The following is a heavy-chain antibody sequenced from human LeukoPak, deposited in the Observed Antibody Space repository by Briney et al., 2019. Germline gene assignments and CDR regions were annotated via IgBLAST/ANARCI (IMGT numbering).Heavy chain of an antibody. CDR2: TYYRSKWYH. J-gene: IGHJ4*02. V-gene: IGHV6-1*01. D-gene: IGHD4-23*01. CDR3: ASSYYAGNSLDD. CDR1: GDSVSSNSGA. Sequence: SQTLSHTCAISGDSVSSNSGAWNWNRQSPSRGLEWLGRTYYRSKWYHDYSVSVKSRITVNPDTSKNQFSLQLNSVTPEDTAVYYCASSYYAGNSLDDWGQGTLVTVSS.